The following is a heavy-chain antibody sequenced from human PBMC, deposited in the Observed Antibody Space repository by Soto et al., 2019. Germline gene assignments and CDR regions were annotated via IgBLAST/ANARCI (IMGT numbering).Heavy chain of an antibody. V-gene: IGHV3-23*01. J-gene: IGHJ4*02. Sequence: EVQLLESGGGLVQPGGSPRLSCAASGFTFSSYAMSWVRQAPGKGLEWVSAISGSGGSTYYADSVKGRFTISRDNSKNTLYLQMNSLRAEDTAVYYCAKDPRSGYYYSNWGQGTLVTVSS. CDR2: ISGSGGST. CDR3: AKDPRSGYYYSN. CDR1: GFTFSSYA. D-gene: IGHD3-22*01.